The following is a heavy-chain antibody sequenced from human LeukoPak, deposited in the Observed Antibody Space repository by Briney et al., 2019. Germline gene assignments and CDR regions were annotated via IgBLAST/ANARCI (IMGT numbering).Heavy chain of an antibody. CDR3: ARIGYYYDSSGYYTYYFDY. CDR1: GFTFSSYW. CDR2: IKQDGSEK. Sequence: GGSLRLSCAASGFTFSSYWMSWVRQAPGKGLEWVAHIKQDGSEKYYVDSVKGRFTISRDNAKNSLYLQMNSLRAEDTAVYYCARIGYYYDSSGYYTYYFDYWGQGTLVTVSS. J-gene: IGHJ4*02. V-gene: IGHV3-7*01. D-gene: IGHD3-22*01.